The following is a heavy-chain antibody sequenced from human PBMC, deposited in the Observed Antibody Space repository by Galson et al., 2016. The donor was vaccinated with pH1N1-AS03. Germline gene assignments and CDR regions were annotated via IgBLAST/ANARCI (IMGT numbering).Heavy chain of an antibody. D-gene: IGHD6-19*01. Sequence: TLSLTCSVSGVSINSHLWTWIRQTPGKELEWIGNLDHAGNTEYSPSLKTRVSISVDTSKNQLSLRLKSVTAADTAVYYCARQGQWLVEHYYYGMDVWGHGTTVTVSS. CDR1: GVSINSHL. CDR3: ARQGQWLVEHYYYGMDV. J-gene: IGHJ6*02. V-gene: IGHV4-59*08. CDR2: LDHAGNT.